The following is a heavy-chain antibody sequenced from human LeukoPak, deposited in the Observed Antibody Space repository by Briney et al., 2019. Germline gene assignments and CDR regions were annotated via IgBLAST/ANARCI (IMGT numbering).Heavy chain of an antibody. CDR1: GYTFSSYS. J-gene: IGHJ4*02. CDR2: INWNGDST. V-gene: IGHV3-20*04. D-gene: IGHD4-17*01. Sequence: GGSLRISCADSGYTFSSYSMNWVRQAPGKGLEWVSGINWNGDSTGYADSVKGRFTISRDNAKNSLYLQMNSLRAEDTALYYCARDKGHDYGDYFDYWGQGTLVTVSS. CDR3: ARDKGHDYGDYFDY.